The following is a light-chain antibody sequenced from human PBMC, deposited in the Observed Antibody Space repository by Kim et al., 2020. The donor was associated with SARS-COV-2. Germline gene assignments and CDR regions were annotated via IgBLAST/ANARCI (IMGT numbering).Light chain of an antibody. CDR1: QDISRY. J-gene: IGKJ1*01. Sequence: AIRITQSPSSLSASTGDRVTITCRASQDISRYLAWHQQKPGKPPKLVIYAASTLQSGVPSRFSGSGSGTDFTLNISGLQSEDFATYYCQQYYSYPPTFGQGTKVDIK. CDR2: AAS. V-gene: IGKV1-8*01. CDR3: QQYYSYPPT.